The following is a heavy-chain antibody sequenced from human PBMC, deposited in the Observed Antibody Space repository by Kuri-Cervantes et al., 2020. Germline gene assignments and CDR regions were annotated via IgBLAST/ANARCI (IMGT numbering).Heavy chain of an antibody. Sequence: GESLKISCAAAGFTVSSNYIRWVRQAPGKGLEWVSSIYSGGRTYYAGSVKGRFTISRHNSKNTLYFHMNSLRAEDTAVYYCARVPLGYCSSTSCPRAFDIWGQGTMVTVSS. CDR3: ARVPLGYCSSTSCPRAFDI. CDR1: GFTVSSNY. J-gene: IGHJ3*02. V-gene: IGHV3-53*01. CDR2: IYSGGRT. D-gene: IGHD2-2*01.